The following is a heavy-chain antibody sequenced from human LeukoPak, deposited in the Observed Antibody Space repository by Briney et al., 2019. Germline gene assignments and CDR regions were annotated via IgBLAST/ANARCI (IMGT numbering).Heavy chain of an antibody. CDR1: GDTVSIYG. D-gene: IGHD3-9*01. CDR2: IIPISGAA. J-gene: IGHJ6*03. Sequence: ASVKVSCKAVGDTVSIYGTSWVRQAPGQGLEWMGGIIPISGAAEYAQNFQGRVTITADEPTTTAYMELTSLTSADTAVYYCARETGTVPFHNVLTGRQDFYYYYIDVWGKGTTVTVSS. CDR3: ARETGTVPFHNVLTGRQDFYYYYIDV. V-gene: IGHV1-69*13.